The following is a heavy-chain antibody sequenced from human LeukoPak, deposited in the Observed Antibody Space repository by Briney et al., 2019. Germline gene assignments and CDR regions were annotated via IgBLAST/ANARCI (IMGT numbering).Heavy chain of an antibody. CDR3: PGGRYSGWYQRLDY. CDR2: ISSSGSPI. CDR1: VFSISDYY. Sequence: GGSLRLSCAAPVFSISDYYTSSRRPGPGKGLWWVSYISSSGSPIYYADSVKGRFTNSRDNAKNSLYLQMNSLRAEDTAVYYCPGGRYSGWYQRLDYWGQGTLVTVSS. V-gene: IGHV3-11*04. D-gene: IGHD6-19*01. J-gene: IGHJ4*02.